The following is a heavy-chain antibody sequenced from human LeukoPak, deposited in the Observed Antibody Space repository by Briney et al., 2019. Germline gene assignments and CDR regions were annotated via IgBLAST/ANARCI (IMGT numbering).Heavy chain of an antibody. Sequence: GGSLRLSCGASGFTISDYWMTWVRQAPGKGLEWVANIKQDASERTYVDSVKGRFTISRDNAKNSIFLQMNSLRVEDMATYYCVRDGGTDWYDPWGQGTLVSVSS. J-gene: IGHJ5*02. D-gene: IGHD3-16*01. CDR2: IKQDASER. CDR1: GFTISDYW. V-gene: IGHV3-7*01. CDR3: VRDGGTDWYDP.